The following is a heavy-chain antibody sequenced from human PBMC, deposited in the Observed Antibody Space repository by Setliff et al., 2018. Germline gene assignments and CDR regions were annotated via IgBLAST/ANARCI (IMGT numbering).Heavy chain of an antibody. CDR1: GYTFRSYG. D-gene: IGHD4-4*01. CDR3: ARASRFATIVWKGDYYMDV. CDR2: INTNTGNP. Sequence: ASVKVSCKASGYTFRSYGINWVRQAPGQGLEWMGWINTNTGNPTYAQGFTGRFVFSLDTSVNTAYLQINSLEAEDTGMYYCARASRFATIVWKGDYYMDVWGKGTTVTVSS. V-gene: IGHV7-4-1*02. J-gene: IGHJ6*03.